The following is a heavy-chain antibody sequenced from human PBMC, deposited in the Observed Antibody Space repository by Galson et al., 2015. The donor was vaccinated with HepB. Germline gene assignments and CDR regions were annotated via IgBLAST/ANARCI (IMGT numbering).Heavy chain of an antibody. J-gene: IGHJ4*02. V-gene: IGHV3-23*01. Sequence: SLRLSCAASGFTFSSYAMSWVRQAPGKGLEWVSAISGSGGSTYYADSVKGRFTISRDNSKNTLYLQMNSLRAEDTAVYYCAKGQAWMTTIFNDYWGQGTLVTVSS. D-gene: IGHD5-24*01. CDR2: ISGSGGST. CDR1: GFTFSSYA. CDR3: AKGQAWMTTIFNDY.